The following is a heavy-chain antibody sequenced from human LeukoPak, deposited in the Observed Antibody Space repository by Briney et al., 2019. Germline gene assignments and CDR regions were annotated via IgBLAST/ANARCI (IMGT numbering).Heavy chain of an antibody. Sequence: GGSLRLSCAASGFTFSSYWMSWVRRAPGKGLEWVANIKQDGSEKYYVDSVKGRFTISRDNAKNSLYLQMNSLRAEDTAVYYCARDSADREAGYYYYYYMDVWGKGTTVTVSS. CDR3: ARDSADREAGYYYYYYMDV. D-gene: IGHD6-13*01. CDR2: IKQDGSEK. CDR1: GFTFSSYW. J-gene: IGHJ6*03. V-gene: IGHV3-7*03.